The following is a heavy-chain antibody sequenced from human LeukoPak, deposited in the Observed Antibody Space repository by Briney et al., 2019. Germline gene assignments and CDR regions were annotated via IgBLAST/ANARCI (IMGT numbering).Heavy chain of an antibody. V-gene: IGHV3-21*01. CDR1: GFTFSSYS. D-gene: IGHD2-8*01. CDR3: ARGLVSAFDC. Sequence: GGSLRLSCAASGFTFSSYSMNWVRQAPGKGLEWVSSISSSSTYIYYADSVKGRFTISRDNAKNSLYLQMNSLRAEDTAVYYCARGLVSAFDCWGQGTLVTVSS. J-gene: IGHJ4*02. CDR2: ISSSSTYI.